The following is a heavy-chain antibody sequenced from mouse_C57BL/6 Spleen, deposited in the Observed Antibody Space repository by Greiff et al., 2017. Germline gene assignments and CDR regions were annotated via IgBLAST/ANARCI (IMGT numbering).Heavy chain of an antibody. CDR2: INPSTGGT. Sequence: EVKVVESGPELVKPGASVKISCKASGYSFTGYYMNWVKQSPEKSLEWIGEINPSTGGTTYNQKFKAKATLTVDKSSSTAYMQLKSLTSEDSAVYYCARRGSSYAMDYWGQGTSVTVSS. J-gene: IGHJ4*01. CDR1: GYSFTGYY. CDR3: ARRGSSYAMDY. V-gene: IGHV1-42*01.